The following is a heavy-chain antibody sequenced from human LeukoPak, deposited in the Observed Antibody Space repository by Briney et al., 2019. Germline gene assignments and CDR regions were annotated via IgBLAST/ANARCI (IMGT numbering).Heavy chain of an antibody. D-gene: IGHD6-19*01. CDR2: INPNSGGT. V-gene: IGHV1-2*02. CDR3: ARDSSGWYVVGGY. CDR1: GYTFTGYY. J-gene: IGHJ4*02. Sequence: GASVKVSCKASGYTFTGYYMHWVRQAPGQGLEWMGWINPNSGGTNYAQKFQGRVTMTRDTSISTAYMELSRLRSDDTAVYYCARDSSGWYVVGGYWGQGTLVTVSS.